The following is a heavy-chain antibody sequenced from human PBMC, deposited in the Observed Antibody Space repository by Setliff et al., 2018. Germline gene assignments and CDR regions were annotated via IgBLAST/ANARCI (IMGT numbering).Heavy chain of an antibody. CDR1: GGSISGGSYY. CDR3: AREGVVPAAMWY. D-gene: IGHD2-2*01. J-gene: IGHJ4*02. V-gene: IGHV4-61*09. Sequence: SETLSLTCTVSGGSISGGSYYWSWIRQPAGKGLEWIGHIYTSGSTNYNPSLKSRVTISVDTSKNQFSLKLSSVTAADTAVYYCAREGVVPAAMWYWGQGTLVTVSS. CDR2: IYTSGST.